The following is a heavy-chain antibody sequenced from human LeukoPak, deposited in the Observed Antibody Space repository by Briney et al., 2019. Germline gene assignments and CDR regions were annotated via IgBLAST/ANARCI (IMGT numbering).Heavy chain of an antibody. D-gene: IGHD2-21*02. J-gene: IGHJ4*02. V-gene: IGHV3-53*01. CDR3: ATLRWGQVDY. CDR1: GFAISTNY. Sequence: PGGSLRLSCAASGFAISTNYMNWVRQAPGKGLEWVSVIFSDDNTYYADSVKGRFTISRDTSKNTVYLQMNSLRAEDTAVYYCATLRWGQVDYWGQGTLVTVSS. CDR2: IFSDDNT.